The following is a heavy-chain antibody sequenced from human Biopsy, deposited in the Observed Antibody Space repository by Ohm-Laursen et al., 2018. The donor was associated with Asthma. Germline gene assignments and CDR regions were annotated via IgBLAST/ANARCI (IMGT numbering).Heavy chain of an antibody. CDR3: AKDVFPGWELRRGPDY. V-gene: IGHV3-30*18. Sequence: SLRLSCTASGFSFSNYGMHWVRQAPGKGLDWVAVISFDGSNKNYTDSVKGRFTISRDNSRNTLHLQMNGLRAEDTAVYYCAKDVFPGWELRRGPDYWGQGTLVTVSS. D-gene: IGHD1-26*01. J-gene: IGHJ4*02. CDR1: GFSFSNYG. CDR2: ISFDGSNK.